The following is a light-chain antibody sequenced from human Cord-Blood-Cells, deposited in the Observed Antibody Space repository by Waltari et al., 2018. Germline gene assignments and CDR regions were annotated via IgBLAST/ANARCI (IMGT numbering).Light chain of an antibody. CDR1: SSDVGGYNY. J-gene: IGLJ3*02. V-gene: IGLV2-11*01. CDR3: CSYAGSYTV. CDR2: DVS. Sequence: QSALTQPRPVSGSPGQSVTISCTGTSSDVGGYNYVSWYQQHPGKAPKLMLYDVSKRPSGFPDRFSGSKSGTPASLTISGLQAEDEADYYCCSYAGSYTVFGGGTKLTVL.